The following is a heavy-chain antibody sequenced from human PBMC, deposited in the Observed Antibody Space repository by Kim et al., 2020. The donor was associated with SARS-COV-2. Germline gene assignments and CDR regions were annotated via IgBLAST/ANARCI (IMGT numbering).Heavy chain of an antibody. CDR3: ARADYGDYGGAFDY. J-gene: IGHJ4*02. Sequence: PSLKSRVTISVDRSKNQFSLKLSSVTAADTAVYYCARADYGDYGGAFDYWGQGTLVTVSS. V-gene: IGHV4-30-2*01. D-gene: IGHD4-17*01.